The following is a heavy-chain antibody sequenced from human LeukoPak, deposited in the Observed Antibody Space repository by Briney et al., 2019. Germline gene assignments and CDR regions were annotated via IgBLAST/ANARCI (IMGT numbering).Heavy chain of an antibody. CDR2: IYYSGST. J-gene: IGHJ4*02. CDR3: ARDRHKYNYDSGGYPPY. Sequence: SETLSLTCTVSGGSISSYYWSWIRQPPGKGLEWIGSIYYSGSTNYNPSLKSRVTISVDTPKNQFSLKLSSVTAADTAVYYCARDRHKYNYDSGGYPPYWGQGTLVTVSS. CDR1: GGSISSYY. D-gene: IGHD3-22*01. V-gene: IGHV4-59*12.